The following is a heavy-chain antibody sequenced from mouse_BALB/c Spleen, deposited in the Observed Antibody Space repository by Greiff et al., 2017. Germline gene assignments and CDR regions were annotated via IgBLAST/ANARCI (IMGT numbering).Heavy chain of an antibody. J-gene: IGHJ3*01. CDR2: IDPANGNT. CDR3: ARGVVFAY. D-gene: IGHD1-1*02. CDR1: GFNIKDTY. Sequence: EVKLVESGAELVKPGASVKLSCTASGFNIKDTYMHWVKQRPEQGLEWIGRIDPANGNTKYDPKFPGKATITADTSSNTAYLQLSSLTSEDTAVYYCARGVVFAYWGQGTLVTVSA. V-gene: IGHV14-3*02.